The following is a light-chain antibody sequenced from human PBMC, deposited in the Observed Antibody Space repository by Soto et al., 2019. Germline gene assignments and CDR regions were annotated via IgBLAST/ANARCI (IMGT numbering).Light chain of an antibody. Sequence: EIVLTQSPATLSVSPGERATLSCRASQSVSSNLAWCQQKPGQAPRLLIYGASSRATGIPDRFSGSGSGTDFTLTISRLEPEDFAVYYRQQYGSSPRRTFGQGTKVDI. CDR1: QSVSSN. V-gene: IGKV3-20*01. CDR3: QQYGSSPRRT. J-gene: IGKJ1*01. CDR2: GAS.